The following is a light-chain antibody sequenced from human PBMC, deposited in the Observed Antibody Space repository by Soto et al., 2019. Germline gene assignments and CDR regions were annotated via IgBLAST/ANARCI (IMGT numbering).Light chain of an antibody. Sequence: DIQMTQSPSTLAASVGDRVTITCRASQSITTWLAWYQQKPGKAPKLLIYDASSLESGVPSRFSGGGSGTDFSLTISSLQPDDFATYYCQHQRTFGQGTKGDIK. CDR1: QSITTW. CDR3: QHQRT. CDR2: DAS. J-gene: IGKJ1*01. V-gene: IGKV1-5*01.